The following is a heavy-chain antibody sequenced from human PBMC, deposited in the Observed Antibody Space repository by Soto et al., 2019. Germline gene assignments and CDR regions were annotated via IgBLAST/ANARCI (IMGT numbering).Heavy chain of an antibody. D-gene: IGHD6-13*01. CDR1: GCTFTSYY. V-gene: IGHV1-46*01. J-gene: IGHJ4*02. CDR3: ARDLSAAGLDY. CDR2: INPSGGST. Sequence: ASVKVSCKASGCTFTSYYMHWVRQAPGQGLEWMGIINPSGGSTSYAQKFQGRVTMTRDTSTSTVYMELSSLRSEDTAVYYCARDLSAAGLDYWGQGTLVTVSS.